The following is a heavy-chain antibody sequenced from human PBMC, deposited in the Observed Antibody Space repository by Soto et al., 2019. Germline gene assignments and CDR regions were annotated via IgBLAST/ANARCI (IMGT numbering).Heavy chain of an antibody. CDR1: GGTFSSYT. CDR2: IIPILGIA. Sequence: SVKVSCKASGGTFSSYTISWVRQAPGQGLEWMGRIIPILGIANYAQKFQGRVTITADKSTSTAYMELSSLRSEDTAVYYCARGGNGSGSYSHYYGMDVWGQGTTVTVSS. CDR3: ARGGNGSGSYSHYYGMDV. V-gene: IGHV1-69*02. J-gene: IGHJ6*02. D-gene: IGHD3-10*01.